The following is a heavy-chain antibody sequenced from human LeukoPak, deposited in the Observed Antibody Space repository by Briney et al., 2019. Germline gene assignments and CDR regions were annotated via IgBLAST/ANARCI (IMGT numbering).Heavy chain of an antibody. CDR3: AITYYDILTGYYVYDAFDI. CDR1: GGTFSGYA. D-gene: IGHD3-9*01. Sequence: SVNVSCKASGGTFSGYAISWVRQAPGQGLEGVGGIIPIFGTANYAQKFQGRVTITADKSTSTAYMELSSLRSEDTAVYYCAITYYDILTGYYVYDAFDIWGQGTMVTVSS. CDR2: IIPIFGTA. V-gene: IGHV1-69*06. J-gene: IGHJ3*02.